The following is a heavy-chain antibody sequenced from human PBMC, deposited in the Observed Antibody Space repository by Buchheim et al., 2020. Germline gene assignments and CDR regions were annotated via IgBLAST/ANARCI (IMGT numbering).Heavy chain of an antibody. CDR2: ISYDGSNK. Sequence: QVQLVESGGGVVQPGRSLRLSCAASGFTFSSYAMHWVRQAPGKGLERVAVISYDGSNKYYADSVKGRFTISRDNSKNTLYLQMNSLRAEDTAVYYCARDQGGRTFDYWGQGTL. J-gene: IGHJ4*02. D-gene: IGHD3-16*01. CDR1: GFTFSSYA. V-gene: IGHV3-30-3*01. CDR3: ARDQGGRTFDY.